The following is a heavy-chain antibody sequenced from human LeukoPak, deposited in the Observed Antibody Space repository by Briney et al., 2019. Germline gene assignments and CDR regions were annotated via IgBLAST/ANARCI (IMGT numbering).Heavy chain of an antibody. CDR1: GFTFSDSY. Sequence: GGSLRLSCAASGFTFSDSYMTWIRQAPGKGLEWVSGISGSGDTPYYADSVKGRFTISRDNSKNTLYLQMNSLRAEDTAVYYCAKILGSYWTPGYDYWGQGTLVTVSS. V-gene: IGHV3-23*01. D-gene: IGHD1-26*01. J-gene: IGHJ4*02. CDR3: AKILGSYWTPGYDY. CDR2: ISGSGDTP.